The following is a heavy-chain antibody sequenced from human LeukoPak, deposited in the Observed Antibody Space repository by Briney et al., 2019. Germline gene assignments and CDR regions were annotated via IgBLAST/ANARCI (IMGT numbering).Heavy chain of an antibody. D-gene: IGHD3-10*01. CDR2: INPYSGGT. CDR3: ARDRGYYGSGTYGSYSRFYALDV. CDR1: RYTFTDYY. Sequence: ASVKVSCRASRYTFTDYYIHWVRQAPGQGLEWMGWINPYSGGTNYAQKFRGRVTMTRDKSINTAYLELDSLKSDDTAIYFCARDRGYYGSGTYGSYSRFYALDVWGQGTTVAVS. J-gene: IGHJ6*02. V-gene: IGHV1-2*02.